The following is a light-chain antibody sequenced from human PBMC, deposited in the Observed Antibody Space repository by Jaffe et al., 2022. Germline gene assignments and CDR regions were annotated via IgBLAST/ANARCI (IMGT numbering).Light chain of an antibody. V-gene: IGKV1-39*01. CDR3: QQSYSTPYT. CDR1: QSISTY. Sequence: DIQMTQNPSSLSASVGDRVTISCRASQSISTYLNWYQQKSGQAPKLLIYAASNLQNGVPSRFSGSGSGTDFTLTIISLQPEDFASYYCQQSYSTPYTFGQGTKLEIK. CDR2: AAS. J-gene: IGKJ2*01.